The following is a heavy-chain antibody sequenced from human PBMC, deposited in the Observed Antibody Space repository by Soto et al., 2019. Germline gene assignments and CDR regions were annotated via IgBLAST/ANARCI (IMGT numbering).Heavy chain of an antibody. CDR3: ARVLVEVPAAKNDV. J-gene: IGHJ6*04. CDR1: GGSFSGYY. Sequence: PSETLSLTCAVYGGSFSGYYWSWIRQPPGKGLEWIGEINHSGSTNYNPSLKSRVTISVDTSKNQFSLKLSSVTAADTAVYYCARVLVEVPAAKNDVWGKGTTVTVAS. CDR2: INHSGST. D-gene: IGHD2-2*01. V-gene: IGHV4-34*01.